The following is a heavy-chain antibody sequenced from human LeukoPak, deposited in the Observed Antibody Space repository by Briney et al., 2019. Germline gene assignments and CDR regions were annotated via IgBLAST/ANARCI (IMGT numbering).Heavy chain of an antibody. CDR2: IYNSGST. CDR1: GGSISSYY. D-gene: IGHD5-18*01. Sequence: SETLSLTCTVSGGSISSYYWSWIRQPPGKGLEWIGNIYNSGSTNYNPSLKSRVTISVDTSKNQFSLKLISVTAADTTVYYCARGYSYSYGQFDLWGEGPLVSVSS. V-gene: IGHV4-59*01. J-gene: IGHJ4*02. CDR3: ARGYSYSYGQFDL.